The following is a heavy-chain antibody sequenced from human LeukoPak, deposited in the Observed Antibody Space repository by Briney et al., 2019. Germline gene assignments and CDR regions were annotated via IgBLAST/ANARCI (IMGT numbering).Heavy chain of an antibody. D-gene: IGHD5-18*01. CDR3: ARAEYSYGYVDY. J-gene: IGHJ4*02. CDR2: INPNSGGT. Sequence: GASVKVSCKASGYTFTSYYMHWVRQAPGQGLEWMGWINPNSGGTNYAQKFQGRVTMTRDTSISTAYMELSRLRSDDTAVYYCARAEYSYGYVDYWGQGTLVTVSS. CDR1: GYTFTSYY. V-gene: IGHV1-2*02.